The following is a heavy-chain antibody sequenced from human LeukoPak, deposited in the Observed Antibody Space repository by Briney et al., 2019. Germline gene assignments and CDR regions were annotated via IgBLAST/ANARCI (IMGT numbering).Heavy chain of an antibody. Sequence: SVKVSCKASGGTFSSYAISWVRQAPGQGLEWMGRIIPILGIANYAQKFQGRVTITADKSTSTAYKELSSLRSEDTAVYYCARIVGYCSSTSCYGTRVYYYYGMDVWGQGTTVTVSS. CDR3: ARIVGYCSSTSCYGTRVYYYYGMDV. J-gene: IGHJ6*02. V-gene: IGHV1-69*04. D-gene: IGHD2-2*01. CDR2: IIPILGIA. CDR1: GGTFSSYA.